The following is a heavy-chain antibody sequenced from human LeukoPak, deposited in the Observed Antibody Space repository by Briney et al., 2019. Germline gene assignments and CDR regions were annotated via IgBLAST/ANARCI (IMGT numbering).Heavy chain of an antibody. V-gene: IGHV3-9*01. CDR3: AKDSHRDTYYYDSSGYYYCDY. CDR2: ISWNSGSI. J-gene: IGHJ4*02. D-gene: IGHD3-22*01. CDR1: GFTFDDYA. Sequence: GGSLRLSCAASGFTFDDYAMHWVRQAPGKGLEWVSGISWNSGSIGYADSVKGRFTISGDNAKNSLYLQMNSLRAEDTALYYCAKDSHRDTYYYDSSGYYYCDYWGQGTLVTVSS.